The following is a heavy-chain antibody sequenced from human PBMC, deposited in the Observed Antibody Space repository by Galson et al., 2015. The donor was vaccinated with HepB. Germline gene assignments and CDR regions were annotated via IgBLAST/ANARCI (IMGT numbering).Heavy chain of an antibody. Sequence: SVKVSCKASGYTFTGYYMHWVRQAPGQGLEWMGWINPNSGGTNYAQKFQGRVTMTRDTSISTAYMELSRLRSDDTAVYYCARESSSSSWYPEHYYYYYMDVWGKGTTVTVSS. V-gene: IGHV1-2*02. CDR1: GYTFTGYY. CDR2: INPNSGGT. D-gene: IGHD6-13*01. J-gene: IGHJ6*03. CDR3: ARESSSSSWYPEHYYYYYMDV.